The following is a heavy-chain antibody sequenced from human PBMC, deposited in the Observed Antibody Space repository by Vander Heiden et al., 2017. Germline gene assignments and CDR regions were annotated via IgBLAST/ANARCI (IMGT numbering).Heavy chain of an antibody. J-gene: IGHJ4*02. Sequence: QVQLQESGPGLVKPSETLSLSCDVSGYSISSGNYWGWIRQPPGRGLEWIASIYHDESTLYNPSLKSRVTISVDTSKNQFSLRVTSVTAADTAVYYCARVRNQGAWYYFNDWGQGILVTVSS. CDR3: ARVRNQGAWYYFND. D-gene: IGHD3-10*01. V-gene: IGHV4-38-2*01. CDR1: GYSISSGNY. CDR2: IYHDEST.